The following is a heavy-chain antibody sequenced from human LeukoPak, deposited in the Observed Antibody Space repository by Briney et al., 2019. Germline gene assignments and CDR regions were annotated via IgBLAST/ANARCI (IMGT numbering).Heavy chain of an antibody. D-gene: IGHD4-17*01. V-gene: IGHV4-31*03. CDR1: GGSISSGGYY. CDR2: IYYSGST. J-gene: IGHJ5*02. CDR3: ARDRLATNTGWFDP. Sequence: SQTLSLTCTVSGGSISSGGYYWSWIRQHPGKGLEWIGYIYYSGSTYYNPSLKSRVTISVDTSKNQSSLKLSSVTAADTAVHYCARDRLATNTGWFDPWGQGALVTVSS.